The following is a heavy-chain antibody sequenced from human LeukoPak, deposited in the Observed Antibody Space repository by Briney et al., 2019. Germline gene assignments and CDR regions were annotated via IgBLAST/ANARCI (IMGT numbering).Heavy chain of an antibody. D-gene: IGHD4-17*01. CDR3: AREATVTTRLNWFDP. CDR1: GYSISSGYY. CDR2: IYHSGST. V-gene: IGHV4-38-2*02. Sequence: PSETLSLTCAVSGYSISSGYYWGWIRQPPGKGLEWIGSIYHSGSTYYSPSLKSRVTISVDTSKNQFSLKLSSVTAADTAVYYCAREATVTTRLNWFDPWGQGTLVTVSS. J-gene: IGHJ5*02.